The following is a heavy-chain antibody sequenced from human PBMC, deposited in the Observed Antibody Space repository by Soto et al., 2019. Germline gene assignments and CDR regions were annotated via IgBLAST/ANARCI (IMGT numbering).Heavy chain of an antibody. CDR1: GGSVRSGIYY. J-gene: IGHJ4*02. V-gene: IGHV4-61*01. Sequence: SETLSLTCSVSGGSVRSGIYYWTWIRQPPGKGLEWIGYIYQSGTTNYNASLKSRVTISIDTSKNQFFLKLNSVTAADTAVYYCARDSSGRHDYRGKGTLVKVSS. CDR2: IYQSGTT. CDR3: ARDSSGRHDY. D-gene: IGHD3-22*01.